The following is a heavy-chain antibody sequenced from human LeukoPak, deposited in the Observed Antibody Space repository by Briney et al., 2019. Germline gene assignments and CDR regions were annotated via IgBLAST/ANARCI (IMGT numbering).Heavy chain of an antibody. V-gene: IGHV3-7*01. CDR1: GFTFSNYW. Sequence: PGGSLRLSCAVSGFTFSNYWMSWVRQAPGKGLEWVANIKQDGSEKYYVDSVEGRFTISRDNAKNSLYLQMNSLRAEDTAVYFCARELPGCSSGSCYHDPRHYYYYYIDVWGKGTTVTISS. CDR3: ARELPGCSSGSCYHDPRHYYYYYIDV. J-gene: IGHJ6*03. D-gene: IGHD2-2*01. CDR2: IKQDGSEK.